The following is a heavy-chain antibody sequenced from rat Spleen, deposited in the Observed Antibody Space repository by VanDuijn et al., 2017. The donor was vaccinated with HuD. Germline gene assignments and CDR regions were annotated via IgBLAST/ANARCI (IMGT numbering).Heavy chain of an antibody. CDR3: ARHWPTRVLLYWYFDF. Sequence: EVQLVESGGGLVQPGRSLKLSCAVSGFTFSNYDMAWVRQAPTKGLEWVASIGYDGISTYFRDTVKGRFTISRNNAESTLYLQMDSLRSEDTATYYCARHWPTRVLLYWYFDFWGPGTMVTVSS. V-gene: IGHV5-29*01. D-gene: IGHD1-3*01. CDR1: GFTFSNYD. J-gene: IGHJ1*01. CDR2: IGYDGIST.